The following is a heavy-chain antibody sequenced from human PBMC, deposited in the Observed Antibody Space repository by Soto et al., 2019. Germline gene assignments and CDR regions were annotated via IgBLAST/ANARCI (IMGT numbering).Heavy chain of an antibody. CDR2: INVGTGDT. D-gene: IGHD3-22*01. CDR1: GYTSTSYA. Sequence: ASVKVSCKAFGYTSTSYAIHWVRQAPGQRLEWMGWINVGTGDTKYLQRFEGRVTMTRDTSASTVYMELRSLTSEDTAVYYCASAVYYYDSSGYYTLDYWGQGTLVTVSS. J-gene: IGHJ4*02. CDR3: ASAVYYYDSSGYYTLDY. V-gene: IGHV1-3*01.